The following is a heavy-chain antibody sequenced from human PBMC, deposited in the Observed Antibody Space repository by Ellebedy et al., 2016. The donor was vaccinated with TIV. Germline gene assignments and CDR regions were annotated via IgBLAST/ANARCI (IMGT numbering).Heavy chain of an antibody. D-gene: IGHD3-16*01. CDR1: GFTIKGDW. CDR2: IHPDGRAE. V-gene: IGHV3-7*03. J-gene: IGHJ4*02. Sequence: GESLKISCAASGFTIKGDWMRWVRPPPGKGLERVARIHPDGRAEYYVDSVKGRFTISRDNAKRSLFLQMNSLRVDDTAVYYCVTWGQSYGRWGQGSLVTISS. CDR3: VTWGQSYGR.